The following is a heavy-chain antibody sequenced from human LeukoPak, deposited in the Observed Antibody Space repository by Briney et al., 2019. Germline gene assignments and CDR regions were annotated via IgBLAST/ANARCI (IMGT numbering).Heavy chain of an antibody. Sequence: PSETLSLTCAVYGGSFSGYYWSWIRQPPGKGLEWIGEINHSGSTNYNPSLKSRVTISVDTSKNQFSLRLTSVTAADTAVYYCVRELSSPNWFDPWGQGTLVTVSS. CDR3: VRELSSPNWFDP. V-gene: IGHV4-34*01. D-gene: IGHD6-13*01. CDR2: INHSGST. CDR1: GGSFSGYY. J-gene: IGHJ5*02.